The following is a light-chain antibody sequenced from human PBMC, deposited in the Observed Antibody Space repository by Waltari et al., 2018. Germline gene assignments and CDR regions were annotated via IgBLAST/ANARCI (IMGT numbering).Light chain of an antibody. CDR2: GQD. CDR3: LSRDTTSTRV. J-gene: IGLJ3*02. Sequence: SSELTQDPAVSVALGQTVSLTCPGDSLRRCYASWYQQMPGQAPIIILSGQDNRPSGIPYLFSGSTSRDTASLTITGAQAEDEADYYCLSRDTTSTRVFGGGTRLTV. V-gene: IGLV3-19*01. CDR1: SLRRCY.